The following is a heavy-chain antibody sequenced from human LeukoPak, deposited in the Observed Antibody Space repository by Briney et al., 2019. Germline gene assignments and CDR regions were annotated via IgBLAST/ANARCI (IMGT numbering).Heavy chain of an antibody. CDR2: IGPSGAST. J-gene: IGHJ4*02. V-gene: IGHV3-23*01. CDR1: AFTFSSYA. CDR3: AKKGCNSGFFDS. Sequence: PGGSLRLSCAAYAFTFSSYAMSWVRQAPGKGLEWVSAIGPSGASTYYTDSVKGRFTISRDNSKNTLYLQMNSLRAEDTAVYYCAKKGCNSGFFDSWGQGTLVTVSS. D-gene: IGHD4-23*01.